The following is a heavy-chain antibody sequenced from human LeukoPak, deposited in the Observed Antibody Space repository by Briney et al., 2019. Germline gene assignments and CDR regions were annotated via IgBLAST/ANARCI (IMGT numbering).Heavy chain of an antibody. D-gene: IGHD7-27*01. CDR2: INPNSGGT. V-gene: IGHV1-2*02. CDR1: GYTFTGHY. Sequence: ASVKVSCKASGYTFTGHYMHWVRQAPGQGLEWMGWINPNSGGTNYAQKFQGRVTMTRDTSISTAYMELSRLRSDDTAVYYCARHRLNWGYFDYWGQGTLVTVSS. J-gene: IGHJ4*02. CDR3: ARHRLNWGYFDY.